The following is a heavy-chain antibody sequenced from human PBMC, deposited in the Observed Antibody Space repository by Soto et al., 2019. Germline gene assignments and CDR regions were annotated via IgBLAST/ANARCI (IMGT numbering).Heavy chain of an antibody. Sequence: GGSLRLSCAASGFTFSSYGMHWVRQAPGKGLEWVAVIWYDGSNYYYADSVKGRFTISRDNSENTLYLQMNSLRAEDTAVYYCARDGADWSGYPYYFDYWGQGVLVTVSS. J-gene: IGHJ4*02. D-gene: IGHD3-3*01. CDR3: ARDGADWSGYPYYFDY. CDR2: IWYDGSNY. V-gene: IGHV3-33*01. CDR1: GFTFSSYG.